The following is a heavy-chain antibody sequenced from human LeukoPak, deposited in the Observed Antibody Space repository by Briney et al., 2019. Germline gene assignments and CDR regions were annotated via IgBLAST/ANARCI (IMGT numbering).Heavy chain of an antibody. CDR3: ARGAPRGVWNFYFDY. J-gene: IGHJ4*02. Sequence: ASVKVSCKASGYAFSSYGIGWVRQALGQGLEWMGWVSPYNRKTNYSQKFQGRVTMTTDTSTNTAYLELRTLRSDDTAVYYCARGAPRGVWNFYFDYWGQGTLVTVSS. CDR1: GYAFSSYG. CDR2: VSPYNRKT. V-gene: IGHV1-18*01. D-gene: IGHD1-7*01.